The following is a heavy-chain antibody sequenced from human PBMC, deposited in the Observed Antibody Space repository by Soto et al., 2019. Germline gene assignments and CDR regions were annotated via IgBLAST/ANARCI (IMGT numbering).Heavy chain of an antibody. Sequence: GGSLRLSCAASGFTFSSYSMNWVHQAPGKGLEWVSYISSSSSTIYYADSVKGRFTISRDNAKNSLYLQMNSLRAEDTAVYYCAKFGDIVVVPAAQAAFDIWGQGTMVTVSS. CDR2: ISSSSSTI. J-gene: IGHJ3*02. CDR3: AKFGDIVVVPAAQAAFDI. CDR1: GFTFSSYS. V-gene: IGHV3-48*01. D-gene: IGHD2-2*01.